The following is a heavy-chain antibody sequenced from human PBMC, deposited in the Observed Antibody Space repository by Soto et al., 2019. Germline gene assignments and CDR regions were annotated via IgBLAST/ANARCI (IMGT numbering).Heavy chain of an antibody. Sequence: QVQLVQSGAELKKPGASVKVSCKASGYTFNRYHLHWWRQVPGQGLEWMGWINPNIGDASYAQKFQGRIIMTRDTAISTASLELSSLTSDDTAVYYCARDRRAYCGGDCPWGYWGQGPRVPVSS. V-gene: IGHV1-2*02. D-gene: IGHD2-21*02. CDR2: INPNIGDA. CDR3: ARDRRAYCGGDCPWGY. CDR1: GYTFNRYH. J-gene: IGHJ4*02.